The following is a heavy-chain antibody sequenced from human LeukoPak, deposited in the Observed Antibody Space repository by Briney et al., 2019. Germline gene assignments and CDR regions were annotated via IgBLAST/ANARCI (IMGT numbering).Heavy chain of an antibody. CDR3: ARDSRASGIFDY. J-gene: IGHJ4*02. CDR2: IYHSGST. D-gene: IGHD1-26*01. V-gene: IGHV4-38-2*02. CDR1: GYSISRSYY. Sequence: PSETLSLTCGVSGYSISRSYYWGWIRQPPGKGLEWIGSIYHSGSTYYNPSLKSRVTISVDTSKNQFSLKLSSVTAADTAVYYCARDSRASGIFDYWGQGTLVTVSS.